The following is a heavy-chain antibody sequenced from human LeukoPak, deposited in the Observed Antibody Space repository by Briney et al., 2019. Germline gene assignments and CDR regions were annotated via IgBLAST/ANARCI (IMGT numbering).Heavy chain of an antibody. CDR3: ARFAVGGSYYYYMDV. CDR1: GFTFSTYT. Sequence: QSGGSLRLSCAASGFTFSTYTMNWVRQPPGKGLEWVSNIGTSSSTIYYADSVKGRFTISRDNAKNSLYLQMNSLRADDTAVYYCARFAVGGSYYYYMDVWGKGTTVTVSS. CDR2: IGTSSSTI. V-gene: IGHV3-48*04. D-gene: IGHD6-25*01. J-gene: IGHJ6*03.